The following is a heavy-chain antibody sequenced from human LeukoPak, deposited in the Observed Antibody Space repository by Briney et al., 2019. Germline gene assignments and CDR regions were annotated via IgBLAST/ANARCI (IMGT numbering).Heavy chain of an antibody. Sequence: GGSLRLSCAASGFTFSSYSMNWVRQAPGKGLEWVSSISSSSSYIYYADSVRGRFTISRDNAKNSLYLQMNSLRAEDTAVYYCARDLMTTVTYDYWGQGTLVTVSS. V-gene: IGHV3-21*01. CDR3: ARDLMTTVTYDY. J-gene: IGHJ4*02. CDR1: GFTFSSYS. D-gene: IGHD4-17*01. CDR2: ISSSSSYI.